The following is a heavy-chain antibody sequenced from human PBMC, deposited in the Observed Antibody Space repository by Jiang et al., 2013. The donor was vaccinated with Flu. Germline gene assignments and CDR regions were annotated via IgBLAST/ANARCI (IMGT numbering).Heavy chain of an antibody. CDR2: IYPSGDYT. Sequence: SGAEVKKPGASVKVSCKASGYTFTIYYMHWVRQAPGQGLEWMGIIYPSGDYTVYAQTFQGRVTMTRDASTSTVYMELSSLRSDDTAVYYCARGFDNWYFDLWGRGTLVTVSP. CDR1: GYTFTIYY. D-gene: IGHD3-9*01. J-gene: IGHJ2*01. CDR3: ARGFDNWYFDL. V-gene: IGHV1-46*01.